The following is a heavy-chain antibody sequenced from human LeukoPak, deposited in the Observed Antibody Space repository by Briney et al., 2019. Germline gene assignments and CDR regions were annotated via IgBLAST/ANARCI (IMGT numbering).Heavy chain of an antibody. CDR1: GFTVGSNY. CDR2: IYTGGST. CDR3: ATKGSYARSYYFDY. D-gene: IGHD2-15*01. Sequence: GGSLRLSCAASGFTVGSNYMSWVRQAPGKALEWVSVIYTGGSTYYAESVKGRFTISRDNSKNTLYLQMNSLRAEDTAVYYCATKGSYARSYYFDYWGQGALVTVSS. J-gene: IGHJ4*02. V-gene: IGHV3-53*01.